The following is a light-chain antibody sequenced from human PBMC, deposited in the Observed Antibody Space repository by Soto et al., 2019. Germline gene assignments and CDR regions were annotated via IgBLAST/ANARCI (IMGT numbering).Light chain of an antibody. CDR2: DAS. CDR3: QQYETYWT. Sequence: DIQMTQSPSTLSATAGDRVTITCRASQSISAWLAWYQQKPGKAPKLLIYDASNLASAVPSRLSGSASGTDFTLTISNMTPDDSATYYCQQYETYWTFGQGTKVDIK. V-gene: IGKV1-5*01. J-gene: IGKJ1*01. CDR1: QSISAW.